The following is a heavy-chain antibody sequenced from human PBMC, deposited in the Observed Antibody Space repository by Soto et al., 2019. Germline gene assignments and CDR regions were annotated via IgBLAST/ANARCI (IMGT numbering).Heavy chain of an antibody. CDR2: IDNTGSA. D-gene: IGHD3-10*02. Sequence: SETLSLTCTVSCASVSTGVYYWTWIRQHPGKGLEWIGYIDNTGSAYYNPSLTGRVDISVDTSKNQFSLNLQSLTAADTAFYYCAGAVSDFDVRRYRTSYFDQWGQGILVTVSS. J-gene: IGHJ4*02. CDR3: AGAVSDFDVRRYRTSYFDQ. V-gene: IGHV4-31*03. CDR1: CASVSTGVYY.